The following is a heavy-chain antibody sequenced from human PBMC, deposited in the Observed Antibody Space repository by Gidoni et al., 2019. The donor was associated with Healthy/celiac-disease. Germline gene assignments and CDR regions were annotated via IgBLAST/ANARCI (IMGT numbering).Heavy chain of an antibody. D-gene: IGHD3-22*01. Sequence: QVQLVQSGAEVTKPGASVQVSCKASGYTFTRHGISWVRQAPGQGLEWMGWISAYNGNTNYAQKLQGRVTMTTDTSTSTAYMERRSLRSDDTAVYYCARVRGYSSDDAFDIWGQGTMVTVSS. CDR2: ISAYNGNT. V-gene: IGHV1-18*01. CDR1: GYTFTRHG. CDR3: ARVRGYSSDDAFDI. J-gene: IGHJ3*02.